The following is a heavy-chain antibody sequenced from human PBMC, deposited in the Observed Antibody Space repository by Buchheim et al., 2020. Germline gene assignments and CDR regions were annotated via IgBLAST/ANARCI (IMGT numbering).Heavy chain of an antibody. J-gene: IGHJ4*02. CDR1: GFTFTSYA. D-gene: IGHD1-26*01. Sequence: EVQLLESGGGLVQPGGSLRLSCAASGFTFTSYAMSWVRQAPGKGLEWVSSIGGSGYSTYYADSVKGRFTISRDNSKDTLYLQMNSLRAEDTAVYYCAKLGPWELLAYYFDYWGQGTL. CDR2: IGGSGYST. V-gene: IGHV3-23*01. CDR3: AKLGPWELLAYYFDY.